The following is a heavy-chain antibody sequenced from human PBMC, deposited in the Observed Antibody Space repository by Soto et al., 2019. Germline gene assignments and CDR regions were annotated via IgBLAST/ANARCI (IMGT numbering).Heavy chain of an antibody. CDR3: ARDRALNNAAVGMAY. CDR2: IIPMFGIT. J-gene: IGHJ4*02. V-gene: IGHV1-69*04. CDR1: GGPFSSYV. D-gene: IGHD6-13*01. Sequence: QVQLVQSGAEVKKPGSSVKVSCKASGGPFSSYVLTWVRQAPGQGLEWMGRIIPMFGITDFAPKFQGRVTIPADKSTTTSYMELISLRSEDTAIYYCARDRALNNAAVGMAYWGQGTLVTVSS.